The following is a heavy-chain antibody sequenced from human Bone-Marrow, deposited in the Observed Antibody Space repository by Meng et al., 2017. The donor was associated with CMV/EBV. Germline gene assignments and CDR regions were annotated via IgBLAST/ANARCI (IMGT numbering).Heavy chain of an antibody. CDR1: GGTFSSYT. D-gene: IGHD3-3*01. CDR2: IIPILGIA. CDR3: ARDSITIFGVVIPYYYYGMDV. Sequence: SVTVSCKASGGTFSSYTISWVRQAPGQGLEWMGRIIPILGIANYAQKFQGRVTITADKSTSTAYLELSSLRSEDTAVYYCARDSITIFGVVIPYYYYGMDVWGQGATVTVSS. J-gene: IGHJ6*02. V-gene: IGHV1-69*04.